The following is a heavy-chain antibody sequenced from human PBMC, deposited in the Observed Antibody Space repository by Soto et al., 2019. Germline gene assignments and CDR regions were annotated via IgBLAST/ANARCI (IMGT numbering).Heavy chain of an antibody. CDR3: ARLVHYGNYPDSFDY. D-gene: IGHD4-17*01. Sequence: ELQLVESGGGLVQPGGSLRLSCIASGFSVSSSYMSWVRQGPGKGLEWVSIIYSGGTTYYADSVKGRFTISRDSSKNTLYVRMASLGAAHTAVYYCARLVHYGNYPDSFDYGGQGALVTVSS. V-gene: IGHV3-66*04. CDR2: IYSGGTT. J-gene: IGHJ4*02. CDR1: GFSVSSSY.